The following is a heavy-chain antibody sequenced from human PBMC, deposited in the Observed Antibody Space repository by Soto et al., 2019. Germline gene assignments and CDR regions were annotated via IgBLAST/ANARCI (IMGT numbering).Heavy chain of an antibody. CDR3: ARRDGLASDFDP. Sequence: SETLSLTCTVSGGSVSSGSYYWSWIRQPPGKGLEWIGYIYYSGSTNYNPSLKSRVAISVDTSKNQFSLKLNSVTAADTAVYYCARRDGLASDFDPWGQGTLVTVSS. CDR2: IYYSGST. D-gene: IGHD6-13*01. CDR1: GGSVSSGSYY. V-gene: IGHV4-61*01. J-gene: IGHJ5*02.